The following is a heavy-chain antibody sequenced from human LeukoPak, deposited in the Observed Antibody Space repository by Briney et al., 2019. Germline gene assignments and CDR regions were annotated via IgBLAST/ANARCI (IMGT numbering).Heavy chain of an antibody. CDR3: ARDTNHYGMDV. CDR2: IWYDGRNK. Sequence: GGSLRLSCAASGFTFSSYGMHWVRQAPGKGLEWVAVIWYDGRNKYYADSVKGRFTISRDNSKNTLYLQMNSLRAEDTAVYYCARDTNHYGMDVWGQGTTVTVSS. D-gene: IGHD3-3*01. V-gene: IGHV3-33*01. CDR1: GFTFSSYG. J-gene: IGHJ6*02.